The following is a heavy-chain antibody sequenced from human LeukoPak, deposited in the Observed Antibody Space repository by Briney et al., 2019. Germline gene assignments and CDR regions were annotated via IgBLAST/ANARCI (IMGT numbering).Heavy chain of an antibody. J-gene: IGHJ1*01. D-gene: IGHD3-22*01. Sequence: GGSLRLSCAASGFTCDDCAMHWVRQAPGKGLEWVSGISWNSGSIGYADSVKGRFTISRDNAKNSLYLQMNSLRAEDTALYCRAKDIGFTMNNFQHWGQGTLVTVSS. CDR3: AKDIGFTMNNFQH. CDR2: ISWNSGSI. CDR1: GFTCDDCA. V-gene: IGHV3-9*01.